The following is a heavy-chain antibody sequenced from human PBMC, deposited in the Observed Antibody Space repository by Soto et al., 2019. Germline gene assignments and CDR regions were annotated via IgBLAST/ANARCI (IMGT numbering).Heavy chain of an antibody. D-gene: IGHD1-26*01. CDR1: GGSISSGDYY. CDR2: IYYSGST. CDR3: ARVTASDYVDY. J-gene: IGHJ4*02. V-gene: IGHV4-30-4*01. Sequence: TLSLTCTVSGGSISSGDYYWSWIRQPPGKGLEWIGYIYYSGSTYYNPSLKSRVTISVDTSKNQFSLKLSSVTAADTAVYYCARVTASDYVDYWGQGTLVTVSS.